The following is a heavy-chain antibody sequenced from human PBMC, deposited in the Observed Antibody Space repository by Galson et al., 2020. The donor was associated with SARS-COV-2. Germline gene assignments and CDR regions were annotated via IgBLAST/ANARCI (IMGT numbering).Heavy chain of an antibody. D-gene: IGHD2-2*01. CDR1: GFTFSSYS. J-gene: IGHJ5*02. CDR3: ARVVVVPAAPTWFDP. CDR2: ISSSSSYI. V-gene: IGHV3-21*01. Sequence: GGSLRLSCAASGFTFSSYSMNWVRQAPGKGLEWVSSISSSSSYIYYADSVKGRFTISRDNAKNSLYLQMNSLRAEDTAVYYCARVVVVPAAPTWFDPWGQGTLVTVSS.